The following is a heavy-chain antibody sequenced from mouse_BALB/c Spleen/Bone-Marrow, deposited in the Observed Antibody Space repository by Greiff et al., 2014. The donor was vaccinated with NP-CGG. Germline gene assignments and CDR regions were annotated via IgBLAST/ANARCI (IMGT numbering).Heavy chain of an antibody. CDR3: ARTAY. CDR1: GYTFTDYW. J-gene: IGHJ3*01. CDR2: IDPSDSET. V-gene: IGHV1-69*02. Sequence: QVQLQQSGAELVKPGAPVKLSCKASGYTFTDYWMNWVKQRPGRGLEWIGRIDPSDSETHYNQKFKDKATLTVDKSSTTAYIQPSNLTSEDSAFYYCARTAYWGQGPLVPVSA.